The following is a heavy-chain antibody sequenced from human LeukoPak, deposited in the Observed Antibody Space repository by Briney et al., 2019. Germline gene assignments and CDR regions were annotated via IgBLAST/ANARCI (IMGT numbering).Heavy chain of an antibody. J-gene: IGHJ4*02. Sequence: PGGSLRLSCAASGFTFSNYAMHWVRQAPGKGLEWVAFIRHDGSDIYYADSVRGRFTISRDNSKNTLYLQMNSLRAEDTAVYYCARWLIQLWLRDAYYFDYWGQGTLVTVSS. CDR1: GFTFSNYA. V-gene: IGHV3-30*02. CDR2: IRHDGSDI. D-gene: IGHD5-18*01. CDR3: ARWLIQLWLRDAYYFDY.